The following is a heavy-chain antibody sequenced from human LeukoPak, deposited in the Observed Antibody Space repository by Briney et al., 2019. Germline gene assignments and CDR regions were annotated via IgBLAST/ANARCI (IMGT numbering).Heavy chain of an antibody. Sequence: SETLSLTCTVSGCSISSYYWSWIRQPPGQGLEWIGYIYYSGSTNYNPSLKSRVTISVDASKNQFSLKLSSVTAADTAVYYCARAGPGWFDPWGQGTLVTVSS. CDR2: IYYSGST. V-gene: IGHV4-59*08. CDR3: ARAGPGWFDP. J-gene: IGHJ5*02. CDR1: GCSISSYY.